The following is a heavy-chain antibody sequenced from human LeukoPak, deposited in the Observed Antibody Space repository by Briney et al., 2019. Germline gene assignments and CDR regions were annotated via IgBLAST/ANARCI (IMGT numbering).Heavy chain of an antibody. D-gene: IGHD1-26*01. V-gene: IGHV3-23*01. CDR1: GLTIGSRY. J-gene: IGHJ4*02. Sequence: GGSLRLSCVASGLTIGSRYMNWVRQAPGKGLEWVSATSTSGGSAYYADSVKGRFTISRDNSKNTLYLQMDSLRADDTAVYYCARYSGSYYYPPAWDLWGQGTLVTVSS. CDR2: TSTSGGSA. CDR3: ARYSGSYYYPPAWDL.